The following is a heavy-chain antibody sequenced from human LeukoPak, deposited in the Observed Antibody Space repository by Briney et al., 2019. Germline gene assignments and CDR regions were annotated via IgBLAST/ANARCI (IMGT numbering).Heavy chain of an antibody. D-gene: IGHD3-22*01. Sequence: SGTLSLTRTVPGGSLSCYYWSWVPQPPGKGLEWSGYIYYSGRNNYSSSLKSLVSICVDTSKNQFSLKLSSVTAADAAAYYCAREGYFDSSGYVWHYFDYWGQGTLVTVSS. CDR2: IYYSGRN. CDR3: AREGYFDSSGYVWHYFDY. V-gene: IGHV4-59*01. J-gene: IGHJ4*02. CDR1: GGSLSCYY.